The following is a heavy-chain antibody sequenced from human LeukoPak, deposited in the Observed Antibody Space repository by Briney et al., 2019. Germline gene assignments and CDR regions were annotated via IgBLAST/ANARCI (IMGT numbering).Heavy chain of an antibody. D-gene: IGHD2-2*01. CDR2: ISGSGGST. V-gene: IGHV3-23*01. CDR1: GFTFSSYA. CDR3: AKVKKHIVVVPAAPLDY. J-gene: IGHJ4*02. Sequence: GGSLRLSCAASGFTFSSYAMSWVRQAPGKGREWVSAISGSGGSTYYADSVKGRFTISRDNSKNTLYLQMNSLRAEDTAVYYCAKVKKHIVVVPAAPLDYWGQGTLVTVSS.